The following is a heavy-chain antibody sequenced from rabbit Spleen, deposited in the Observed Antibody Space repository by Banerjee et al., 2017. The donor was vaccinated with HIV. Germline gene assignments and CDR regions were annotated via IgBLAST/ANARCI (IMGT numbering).Heavy chain of an antibody. J-gene: IGHJ6*01. V-gene: IGHV1S40*01. D-gene: IGHD6-1*01. CDR1: GVSFSFSNY. CDR2: VDVGSSGFT. Sequence: QSLEESGGDLVKPGASLTLTCTASGVSFSFSNYMCWVRQAPGKGLEWIGCVDVGSSGFTYFANWAKGRFTISKTSSTTVTLKMTSLTAADTATYFCARSTYGYDDYADLYYAAMDLWGPGTLLVTVS. CDR3: ARSTYGYDDYADLYYAAMDL.